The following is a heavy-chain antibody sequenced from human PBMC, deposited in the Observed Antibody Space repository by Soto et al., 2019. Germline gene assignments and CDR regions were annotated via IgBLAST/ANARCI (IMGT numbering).Heavy chain of an antibody. CDR1: GGSFSGYY. V-gene: IGHV4-34*01. CDR2: INHSGST. J-gene: IGHJ4*02. CDR3: ARRVTRDFDY. Sequence: SETLSLTCAVYGGSFSGYYWSWIRQPPGKGLEWIGKINHSGSTNYNPSLKSRVTISVDTSKNQFSLKLSSVTAADTAVYYCARRVTRDFDYWGQGTLVTVSS.